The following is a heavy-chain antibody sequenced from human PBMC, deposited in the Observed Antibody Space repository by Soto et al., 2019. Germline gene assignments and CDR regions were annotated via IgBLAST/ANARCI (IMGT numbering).Heavy chain of an antibody. CDR2: ISSSGSTV. D-gene: IGHD2-2*01. J-gene: IGHJ3*02. Sequence: GGSLRLSCAASGFTFSDYYMSWIRQAPGKGLEWVSYISSSGSTVYYADSVKGRFTISRDNAKNSLYLQMNSLRAEDTAVYYCARRAWGTRLLPGAFDIWGQGTMVTVSS. V-gene: IGHV3-11*01. CDR1: GFTFSDYY. CDR3: ARRAWGTRLLPGAFDI.